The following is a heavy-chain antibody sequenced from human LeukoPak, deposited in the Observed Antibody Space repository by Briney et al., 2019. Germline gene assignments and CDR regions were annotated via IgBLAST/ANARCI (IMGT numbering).Heavy chain of an antibody. CDR1: GGSISSYY. CDR3: SRLKGVGCSSTSCYRDYYYYYMDV. V-gene: IGHV4-59*01. D-gene: IGHD2-2*02. CDR2: IYYSGST. Sequence: SETLSLTCTVSGGSISSYYWSWLRQPPGKGLEWIGYIYYSGSTNYNPSLKSRVTISVDTSKNQFSLKLSSVTAADTAVYYCSRLKGVGCSSTSCYRDYYYYYMDVWGKGTRVTVSS. J-gene: IGHJ6*03.